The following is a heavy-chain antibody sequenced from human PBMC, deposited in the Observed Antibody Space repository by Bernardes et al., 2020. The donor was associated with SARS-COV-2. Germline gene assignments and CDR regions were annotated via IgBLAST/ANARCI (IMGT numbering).Heavy chain of an antibody. Sequence: VGSLRLSCAASGFTFRSSWMTWVRQAPGKGLEWVANIKQYGSEKYYVDSVKGRFTISRDNAKNSLYLQMNSLRAEDTAVYYCARVGPGSARDAEYFQHWGQGTLVTVSS. CDR3: ARVGPGSARDAEYFQH. CDR1: GFTFRSSW. J-gene: IGHJ1*01. CDR2: IKQYGSEK. D-gene: IGHD2-21*02. V-gene: IGHV3-7*03.